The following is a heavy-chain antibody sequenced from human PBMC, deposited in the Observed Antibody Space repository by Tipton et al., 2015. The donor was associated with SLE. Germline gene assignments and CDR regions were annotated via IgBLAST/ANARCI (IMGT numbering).Heavy chain of an antibody. J-gene: IGHJ4*02. CDR3: ARDVYYYDSSGLFDY. CDR1: GFTFSSYA. CDR2: ISYDGSNK. Sequence: SLRLSCAASGFTFSSYAMHWVRQAPGKGLEWVAVISYDGSNKYYADSVKGRFTISRDNSKNTLYLQMNSLRAEDTAVYYCARDVYYYDSSGLFDYWGQGTLVTVSS. V-gene: IGHV3-30-3*01. D-gene: IGHD3-22*01.